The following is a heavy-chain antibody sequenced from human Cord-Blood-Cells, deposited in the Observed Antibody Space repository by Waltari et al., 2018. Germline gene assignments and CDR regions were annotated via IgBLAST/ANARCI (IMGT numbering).Heavy chain of an antibody. Sequence: QVQLVQSGAEVKKPGASVKVSCKASGYTFTGYYMPCVRQAPGQGLEWMGWINPNSGGTNYAQKFQGRVTMTRDTSISTAYMELSRLRSDDTAVYYCARLDNPTAGAFDIWGQGTMVTVSS. CDR3: ARLDNPTAGAFDI. CDR1: GYTFTGYY. J-gene: IGHJ3*02. V-gene: IGHV1-2*02. D-gene: IGHD3-3*01. CDR2: INPNSGGT.